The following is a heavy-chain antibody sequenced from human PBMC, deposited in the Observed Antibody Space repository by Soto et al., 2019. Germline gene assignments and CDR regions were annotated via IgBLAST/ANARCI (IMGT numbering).Heavy chain of an antibody. Sequence: PGGSLRLSCAASGFTFSSYSMNWVRQAPGKGLEWVSSISSSSSYIYHADSVKGRFTISRDNAKNSLYLQMNSLRAEDTAVYYCARGNHAWLLTAPFDIWGQGTMVTVSS. CDR3: ARGNHAWLLTAPFDI. J-gene: IGHJ3*02. CDR2: ISSSSSYI. D-gene: IGHD2-21*02. V-gene: IGHV3-21*01. CDR1: GFTFSSYS.